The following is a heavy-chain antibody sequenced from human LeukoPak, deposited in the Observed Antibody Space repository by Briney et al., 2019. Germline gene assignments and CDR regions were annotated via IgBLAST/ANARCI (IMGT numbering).Heavy chain of an antibody. V-gene: IGHV4-4*07. CDR2: FYTIGST. D-gene: IGHD4-17*01. Sequence: SETLSLTCTVSGDSISRYYWSWIGQPAGKGLEWIGRFYTIGSTNYNPSLKSRVTMSLDTSKNQFSLTLNSVTAADTAVYYCARSAPSVTSYYFDSWGQGTLVTVSS. J-gene: IGHJ4*02. CDR1: GDSISRYY. CDR3: ARSAPSVTSYYFDS.